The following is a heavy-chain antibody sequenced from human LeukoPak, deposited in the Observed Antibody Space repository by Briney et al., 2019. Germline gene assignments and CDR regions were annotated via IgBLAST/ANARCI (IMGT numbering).Heavy chain of an antibody. CDR1: GFTFDDYA. CDR2: IYHSGST. CDR3: AREIPYYYYMDV. V-gene: IGHV4-30-2*01. D-gene: IGHD2-2*02. J-gene: IGHJ6*03. Sequence: LRLSCAASGFTFDDYAMHWVRQAPGKGLEWIGYIYHSGSTYYNPSLKSRVTISVDRSKNQFSLKLSSVTAADTAVYYCAREIPYYYYMDVWGKGTTVTVSS.